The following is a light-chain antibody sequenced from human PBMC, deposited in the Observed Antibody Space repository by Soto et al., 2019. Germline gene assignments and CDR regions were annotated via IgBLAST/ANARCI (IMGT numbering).Light chain of an antibody. V-gene: IGKV1-27*01. J-gene: IGKJ4*01. CDR2: GAS. Sequence: DIQMTQSPSSLSASLGDRVTISCRASLVIDTYLAWFQQKPGKAPKLLIFGASSLQSGVPSRFTGSGSGTDFTLTIISLQSEDVATYYCQKYDSAPFTFGGGTKVEI. CDR1: LVIDTY. CDR3: QKYDSAPFT.